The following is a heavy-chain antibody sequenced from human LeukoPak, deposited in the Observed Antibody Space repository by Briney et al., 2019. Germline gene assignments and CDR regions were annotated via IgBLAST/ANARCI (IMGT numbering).Heavy chain of an antibody. CDR2: IYHSGST. V-gene: IGHV4-39*07. D-gene: IGHD4-11*01. CDR3: ARAHDYTYKYPGAFDI. J-gene: IGHJ3*02. CDR1: GGSISSSSYY. Sequence: SETLSLTCTVSGGSISSSSYYWGWIRQPPGKGLEWIGSIYHSGSTDYNPSLKSRVTISVDTSKNQFSLKLSSVTAADTAVYYCARAHDYTYKYPGAFDIWGQGTMVTVSS.